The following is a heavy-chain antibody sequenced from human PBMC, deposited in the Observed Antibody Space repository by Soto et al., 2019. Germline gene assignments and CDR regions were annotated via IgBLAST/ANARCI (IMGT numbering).Heavy chain of an antibody. D-gene: IGHD6-19*01. CDR3: ASVAVAGNWFDP. Sequence: HPGGSLRLSCAASGFTFSSYAMSWVRQAPGKGLEWVSAISGSGGSTYYADSVKGRFTISRDNSKNTLYLQMNSLRAEDTAVYYCASVAVAGNWFDPWGQGTLVTVSS. J-gene: IGHJ5*02. CDR1: GFTFSSYA. CDR2: ISGSGGST. V-gene: IGHV3-23*01.